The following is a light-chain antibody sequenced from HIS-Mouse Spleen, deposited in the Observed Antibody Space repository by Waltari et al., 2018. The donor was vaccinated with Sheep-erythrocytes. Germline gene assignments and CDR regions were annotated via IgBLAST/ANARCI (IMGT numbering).Light chain of an antibody. V-gene: IGKV1-39*01. CDR1: QSISSY. Sequence: DIQMTQSTSSLSASVGDRVTITCRASQSISSYLNWYQQKPGKAPKLLIYAASSLQSGVPSMFSGSGSGTDFTLSISSLQPEDCATYYCQQSYSTPYTFGQGTKLEIK. CDR3: QQSYSTPYT. CDR2: AAS. J-gene: IGKJ2*01.